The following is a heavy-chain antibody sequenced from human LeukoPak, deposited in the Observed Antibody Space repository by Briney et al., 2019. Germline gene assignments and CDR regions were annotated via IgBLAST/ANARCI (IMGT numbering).Heavy chain of an antibody. CDR1: GYTFTGYY. D-gene: IGHD2/OR15-2a*01. CDR3: ARDPHNRHWYFDL. J-gene: IGHJ2*01. CDR2: INPNSGGT. V-gene: IGHV1-2*02. Sequence: ASVKVSCKASGYTFTGYYMHWVRQAPGQGLEWMGWINPNSGGTNYAQKFQGRVTITRDTSASTAYMELSSLRSEDTAVYYCARDPHNRHWYFDLWGRGTLVTVSS.